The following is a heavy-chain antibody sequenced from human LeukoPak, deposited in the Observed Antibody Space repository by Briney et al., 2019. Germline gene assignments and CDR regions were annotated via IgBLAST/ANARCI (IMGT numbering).Heavy chain of an antibody. CDR2: RSIYNGNT. D-gene: IGHD6-6*01. J-gene: IGHJ4*02. CDR1: GYTFTSYG. V-gene: IGHV1-18*01. Sequence: ASVKVSCKASGYTFTSYGISWVRQAPGQGLEWMGWRSIYNGNTDYKLQGRVTMTTDTSTSTAYMEVRSLRSDDTAVYYCARGGPFPSSSSSREYYLDYWGQGTLVTLSS. CDR3: ARGGPFPSSSSSREYYLDY.